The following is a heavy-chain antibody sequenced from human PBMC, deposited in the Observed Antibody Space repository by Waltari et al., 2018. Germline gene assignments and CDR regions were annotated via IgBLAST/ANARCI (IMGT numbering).Heavy chain of an antibody. V-gene: IGHV4-39*01. CDR1: GVSITSSRHY. CDR3: ATYIGASLGTAAFDV. Sequence: QLQLQESGPGLVTPSETLSFTCSVSGVSITSSRHYWAWIRQPPGQGLEWIATMSYSGATYSSPSLKSRVTISRDTSKNQLSLKLGSVTAADTAIYYCATYIGASLGTAAFDVWGQGTMVTVSS. D-gene: IGHD5-12*01. J-gene: IGHJ3*01. CDR2: MSYSGAT.